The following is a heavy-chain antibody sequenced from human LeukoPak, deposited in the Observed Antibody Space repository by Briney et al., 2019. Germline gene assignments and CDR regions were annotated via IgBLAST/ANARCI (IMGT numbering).Heavy chain of an antibody. CDR2: IIPILGIA. J-gene: IGHJ5*02. CDR3: ARDLYRTWNAAPNWFDP. Sequence: GASVKVSCKASGGTFSSYAISWVRQAPGQGLEWMGRIIPILGIANYAQKFQGRVTMTTDTSTSTAYMELRSLRSDDTAVYYCARDLYRTWNAAPNWFDPWGQGTLVTVSS. V-gene: IGHV1-69*04. D-gene: IGHD1-1*01. CDR1: GGTFSSYA.